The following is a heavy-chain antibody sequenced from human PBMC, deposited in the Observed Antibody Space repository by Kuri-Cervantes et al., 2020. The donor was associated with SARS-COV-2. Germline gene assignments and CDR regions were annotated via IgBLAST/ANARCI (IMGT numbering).Heavy chain of an antibody. CDR2: ISYDGSNK. CDR1: GFTFSSYA. CDR3: AREEVVPAAVRGYFYRYGMGV. Sequence: GGSLRLSCAASGFTFSSYAMHWVRQAPGKGLEWVAVISYDGSNKYYADSVKGRFTISRDNSKNTLYLQMNSLRAEDTAVYYCAREEVVPAAVRGYFYRYGMGVWGQGTTVTVSS. J-gene: IGHJ6*02. V-gene: IGHV3-30-3*01. D-gene: IGHD2-2*01.